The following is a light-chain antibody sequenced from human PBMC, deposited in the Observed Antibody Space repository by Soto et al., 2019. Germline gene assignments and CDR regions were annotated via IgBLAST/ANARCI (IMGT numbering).Light chain of an antibody. CDR3: QQYNNLIT. J-gene: IGKJ5*01. Sequence: VLSQSPGTLSLSTGERATLSCRASQSVSSSYLVWHQQKPGQAPRLLIYGASTRATGIPARFSGSGSGTEFTLTISSLQSEDFAVYYCQQYNNLITFGQGTRLEIK. CDR2: GAS. CDR1: QSVSSSY. V-gene: IGKV3D-7*01.